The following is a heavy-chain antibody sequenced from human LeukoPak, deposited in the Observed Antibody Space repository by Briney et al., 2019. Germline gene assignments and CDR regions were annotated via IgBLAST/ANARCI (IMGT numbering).Heavy chain of an antibody. CDR3: ASDPYGDYYFAY. Sequence: GRSLRLSCAASGFTFSSYAMHWVRQAPGKGLEWVAVISSDGSNKYYADSVKGRFTISKDNSKNTLYLQMNSLRAEDTAVYYCASDPYGDYYFAYWGQGTLVTVSS. D-gene: IGHD4-17*01. J-gene: IGHJ4*02. V-gene: IGHV3-30-3*01. CDR1: GFTFSSYA. CDR2: ISSDGSNK.